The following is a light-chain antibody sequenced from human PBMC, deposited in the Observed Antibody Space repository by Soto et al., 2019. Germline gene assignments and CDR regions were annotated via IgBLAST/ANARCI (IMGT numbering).Light chain of an antibody. J-gene: IGLJ3*02. CDR2: EDN. CDR3: QSYDSSNQV. V-gene: IGLV6-57*01. Sequence: NFMLTQPHSVSESPGKTVTISCTRSSGSISSNYVQWYQQRPGSSPTTLIYEDNQRPSGVPDRSSGSIDSSSNSASLTISGLKTEDEADYFCQSYDSSNQVFGGGTKLTVL. CDR1: SGSISSNY.